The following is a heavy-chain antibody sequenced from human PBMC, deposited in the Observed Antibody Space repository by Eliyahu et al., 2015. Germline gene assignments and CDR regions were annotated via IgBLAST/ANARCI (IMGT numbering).Heavy chain of an antibody. V-gene: IGHV3-33*01. CDR3: VRDLALTTVYDAFDV. D-gene: IGHD4-17*01. J-gene: IGHJ3*01. Sequence: QVQLVESGGGVVQPGRSLRLSCVASGYFFNXYGMPWVRQAPGTGVGWXAVIWYDGSNEYYADSVKGRFTISRDNSKNTLYLQMSSLRAEDTAVYHCVRDLALTTVYDAFDVWGQGAMVIVSS. CDR2: IWYDGSNE. CDR1: GYFFNXYG.